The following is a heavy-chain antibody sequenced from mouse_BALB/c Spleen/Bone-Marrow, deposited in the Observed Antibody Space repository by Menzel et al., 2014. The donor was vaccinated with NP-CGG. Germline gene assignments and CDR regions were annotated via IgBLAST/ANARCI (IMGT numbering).Heavy chain of an antibody. V-gene: IGHV1-9*01. J-gene: IGHJ2*01. Sequence: VKLVESGAELMKPGASVKISCKATGYIFSSYWIEWVKQRPGHGLEWIGEILPGISTNYNEKFKGKATFTADTSSNTAYMQLSSLTSEDSAVYYCARGISYHFDYRGQGTTLTVSS. CDR1: GYIFSSYW. CDR2: ILPGIST. D-gene: IGHD5-1*01. CDR3: ARGISYHFDY.